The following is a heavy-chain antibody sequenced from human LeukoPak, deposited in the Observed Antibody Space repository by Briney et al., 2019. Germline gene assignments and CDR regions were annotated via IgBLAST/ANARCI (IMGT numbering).Heavy chain of an antibody. V-gene: IGHV3-30*02. CDR2: LRYDGSEK. CDR3: ARVLGDYYDSSGYYDYYMDV. CDR1: GFTFSGYG. D-gene: IGHD3-22*01. J-gene: IGHJ6*03. Sequence: PGGSLRLSCAASGFTFSGYGMHWVRQAPGKGLEWLAFLRYDGSEKYYGDSVKGRFTISRDNSKNTLYLQMDSLRAEDTAVYYCARVLGDYYDSSGYYDYYMDVWGKGTTVTVSS.